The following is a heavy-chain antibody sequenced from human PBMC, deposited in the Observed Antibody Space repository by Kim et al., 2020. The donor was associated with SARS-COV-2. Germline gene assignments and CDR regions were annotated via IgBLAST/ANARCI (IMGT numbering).Heavy chain of an antibody. Sequence: GGSLRLSCAASGFTFSDYYMSWIRQAPGKGLEWVSYISSSGSTIYYADSVKGRFTISRDNAKNSLYLQMNSLRAEDTAVYYCAGSGYRNPPYYYYGMDVWGQGTTVTVSS. J-gene: IGHJ6*02. V-gene: IGHV3-11*01. CDR3: AGSGYRNPPYYYYGMDV. D-gene: IGHD5-18*01. CDR1: GFTFSDYY. CDR2: ISSSGSTI.